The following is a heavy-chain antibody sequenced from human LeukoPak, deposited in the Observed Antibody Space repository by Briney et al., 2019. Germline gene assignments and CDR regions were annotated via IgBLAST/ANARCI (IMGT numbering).Heavy chain of an antibody. CDR1: GGSISSYY. Sequence: PSETLSLTCTVSGGSISSYYWSWIRQPPGKGLEWIGYIYYSGSTNYNPSLKSRVTISVDTSKNQFSLKLSSVTAADTAVYYCARDRPGYSYGDRAFDIWGQGTMVTVSS. J-gene: IGHJ3*02. V-gene: IGHV4-59*01. CDR2: IYYSGST. D-gene: IGHD5-18*01. CDR3: ARDRPGYSYGDRAFDI.